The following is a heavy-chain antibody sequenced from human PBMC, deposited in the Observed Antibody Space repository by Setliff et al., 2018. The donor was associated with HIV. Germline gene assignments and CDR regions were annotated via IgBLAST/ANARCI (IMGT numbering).Heavy chain of an antibody. D-gene: IGHD2-21*02. CDR2: IFYSENVYYGGRT. V-gene: IGHV4-39*07. CDR3: ARGVPLLPPHY. Sequence: PSETLSLTCTVSGDSISSNNYYWGWIRQPPGKGPEWIGSIFYSENVYYGGRTYYSPSLKSRGTISVDTSKNQFSLSLTSVTAADTAVYYCARGVPLLPPHYWGQGTLVTVSS. CDR1: GDSISSNNYY. J-gene: IGHJ4*02.